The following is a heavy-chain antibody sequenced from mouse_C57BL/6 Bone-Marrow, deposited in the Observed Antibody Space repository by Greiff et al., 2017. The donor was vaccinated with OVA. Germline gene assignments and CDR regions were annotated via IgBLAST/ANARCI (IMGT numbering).Heavy chain of an antibody. J-gene: IGHJ3*01. CDR3: ARLGTTVPWFAY. CDR2: IYPSDSYT. CDR1: GYTFTSYW. V-gene: IGHV1-50*01. D-gene: IGHD1-1*01. Sequence: VQLQQPGAELVKPGASVKLSCKASGYTFTSYWMQWVKQRPGQGLEWIGEIYPSDSYTNYNQKFKGKATLTVDTSSSTAYMQLSSLTSEDSAVYYCARLGTTVPWFAYWGQGTLVTVSA.